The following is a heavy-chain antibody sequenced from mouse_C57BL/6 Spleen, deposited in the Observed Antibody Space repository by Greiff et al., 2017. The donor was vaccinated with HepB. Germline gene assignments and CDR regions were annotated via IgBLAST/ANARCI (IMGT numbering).Heavy chain of an antibody. Sequence: QVQLKQSGPGLVQPSQSLSITCTVSGFSLTSYGVHWVRQSPGKGLEWLGVIWRGGSTDYNAAFMSRLSSTKDNSKSQVFFKMNRLQADDTAIYYCAKGGGRRDYVDYWGQGTPLTVSS. CDR1: GFSLTSYG. V-gene: IGHV2-5*01. CDR2: IWRGGST. CDR3: AKGGGRRDYVDY. J-gene: IGHJ2*01.